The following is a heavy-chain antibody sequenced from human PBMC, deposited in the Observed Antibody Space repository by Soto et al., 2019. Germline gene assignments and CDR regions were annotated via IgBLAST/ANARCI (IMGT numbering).Heavy chain of an antibody. CDR3: ARGYDFVWGSYRSDAFDI. CDR1: GYTFTNNA. Sequence: ASVKVSCKASGYTFTNNAIHWVRQAPGQRLEWLGWLNAGNSNREYSQKFQGRIIMTKDTSASTAYMELSSLISEDTVVYYCARGYDFVWGSYRSDAFDIWGQGTMVTVS. CDR2: LNAGNSNR. D-gene: IGHD3-16*02. J-gene: IGHJ3*02. V-gene: IGHV1-3*01.